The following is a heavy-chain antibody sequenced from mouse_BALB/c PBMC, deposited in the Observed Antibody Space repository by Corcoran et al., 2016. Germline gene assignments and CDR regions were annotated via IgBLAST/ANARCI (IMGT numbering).Heavy chain of an antibody. V-gene: IGHV3-6*02. Sequence: DVQLQESGSGLVKPSQSLSLTCSVTGYSITSGYYWNWIRQFPGNKLEWMGYISYDGSNNYNPSLKNRISITRDTSKNQFFLKLNSVTTGDTATYFCATLLRPFDYWGQGTTLTVSS. J-gene: IGHJ2*01. CDR2: ISYDGSN. D-gene: IGHD1-2*01. CDR3: ATLLRPFDY. CDR1: GYSITSGYY.